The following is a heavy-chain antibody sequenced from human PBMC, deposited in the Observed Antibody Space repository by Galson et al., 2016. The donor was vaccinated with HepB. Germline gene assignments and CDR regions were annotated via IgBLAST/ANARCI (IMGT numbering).Heavy chain of an antibody. D-gene: IGHD6-13*01. CDR1: GGTFNNYV. CDR2: IDPVSDTA. CDR3: ATVLGGGSSSSWDGTYYFDY. Sequence: SVKVSCKASGGTFNNYVISWVRQAPGLGLEWMGGIDPVSDTANNAQKFQDRVTITADESTSIVYMELSSLRSEDTAVYYCATVLGGGSSSSWDGTYYFDYWGQGTLVTVSS. J-gene: IGHJ4*02. V-gene: IGHV1-69*13.